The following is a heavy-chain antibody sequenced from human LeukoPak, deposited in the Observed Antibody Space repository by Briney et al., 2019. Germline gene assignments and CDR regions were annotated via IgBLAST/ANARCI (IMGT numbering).Heavy chain of an antibody. D-gene: IGHD3-10*01. Sequence: PGGSLRLSCAASGFTFSSYAMSWVRQAPGKGLEWVSAISGSGGSTYYADSVKGRFTISRDNSKNTLYLQMNSLRAEDTAVYYCAKDPTMVRGVIITPYVDVWGKGTTVTVSS. CDR2: ISGSGGST. CDR3: AKDPTMVRGVIITPYVDV. J-gene: IGHJ6*04. V-gene: IGHV3-23*01. CDR1: GFTFSSYA.